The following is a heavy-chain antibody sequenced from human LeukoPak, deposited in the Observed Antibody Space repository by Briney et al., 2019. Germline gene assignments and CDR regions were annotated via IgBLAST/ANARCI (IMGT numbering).Heavy chain of an antibody. Sequence: GGSLRLSCAASGCTFSSYSMNWVRQAPGKGLEWVSSISFNTISRYYADSLKGRFTISRDDAKNSLYLQMNSLRAEDTAVYYCASNFDYDSSTFYYWGQGTLVTVSP. J-gene: IGHJ4*02. CDR3: ASNFDYDSSTFYY. CDR1: GCTFSSYS. CDR2: ISFNTISR. V-gene: IGHV3-21*01. D-gene: IGHD3-22*01.